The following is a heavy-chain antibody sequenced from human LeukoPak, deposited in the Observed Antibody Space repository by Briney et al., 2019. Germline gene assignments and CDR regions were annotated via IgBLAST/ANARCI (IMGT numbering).Heavy chain of an antibody. CDR3: ARVGGYSGSLLGPFQH. J-gene: IGHJ1*01. V-gene: IGHV4-38-2*02. CDR2: IYHSGST. Sequence: PSETLSLTCTVSGYSISSGYYWGWIRQPPGKGLEWIGSIYHSGSTYYNPSLKSRVTISVGTSKNQFSLKLSSVTAADTAVYYCARVGGYSGSLLGPFQHWGQGTLVTVSS. D-gene: IGHD1-26*01. CDR1: GYSISSGYY.